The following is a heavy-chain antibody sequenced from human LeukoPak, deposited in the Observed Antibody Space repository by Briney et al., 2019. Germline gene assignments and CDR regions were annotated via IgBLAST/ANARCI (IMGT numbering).Heavy chain of an antibody. J-gene: IGHJ4*02. V-gene: IGHV5-10-1*01. Sequence: GESLRISCQASGYSFTSYWISWVGQMPGKGLEWMGRIDPSDSYTTYSPSFQGHVTISADKSISTAYLQWSSLKAPDPAMYFCARGGDIVATLPEFDYWGQGTLVTVSS. CDR1: GYSFTSYW. CDR2: IDPSDSYT. CDR3: ARGGDIVATLPEFDY. D-gene: IGHD5-12*01.